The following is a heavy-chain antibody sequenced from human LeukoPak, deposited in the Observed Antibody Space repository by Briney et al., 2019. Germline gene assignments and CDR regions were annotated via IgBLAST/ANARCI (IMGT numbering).Heavy chain of an antibody. CDR3: ARYSGSYGYFDL. CDR2: IFHSGST. J-gene: IGHJ2*01. V-gene: IGHV4-4*02. D-gene: IGHD1-26*01. Sequence: SQTLSLTSVVSGGSISSSNCGSWVRQPTEKGLEWIGEIFHSGSTTYNPSLKSRVTISVDKYKNQCSLNVNSVTAADTAVYYCARYSGSYGYFDLWGRGTLVTVSS. CDR1: GGSISSSNC.